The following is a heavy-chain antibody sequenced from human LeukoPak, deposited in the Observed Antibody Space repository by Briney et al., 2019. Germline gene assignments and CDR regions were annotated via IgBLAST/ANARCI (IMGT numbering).Heavy chain of an antibody. CDR1: GGSFSGYY. CDR2: INHSGST. CDR3: GRTTTVTTSAFDI. D-gene: IGHD4-17*01. V-gene: IGHV4-34*01. Sequence: PSETLCLTCAVYGGSFSGYYWTWIRQPPGKGLEWIGEINHSGSTSSNPSLKSRVTISVDTSKNQFSLKLSSVTAADTAIYYCGRTTTVTTSAFDIWGQGTMVTVSS. J-gene: IGHJ3*02.